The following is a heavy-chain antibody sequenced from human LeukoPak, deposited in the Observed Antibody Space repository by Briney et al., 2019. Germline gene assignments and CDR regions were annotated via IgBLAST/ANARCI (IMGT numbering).Heavy chain of an antibody. D-gene: IGHD5-18*01. Sequence: SETLSLTCTVSGYSISSGYYWGWIRQPPGKGLEWIASIEQSGSTYYNPSLKGRVTISVDTSKNQFSLKVSSVTAADTAIYYCARGPPRYISYWGQGTLVTVSS. CDR2: IEQSGST. CDR1: GYSISSGYY. CDR3: ARGPPRYISY. V-gene: IGHV4-38-2*02. J-gene: IGHJ4*02.